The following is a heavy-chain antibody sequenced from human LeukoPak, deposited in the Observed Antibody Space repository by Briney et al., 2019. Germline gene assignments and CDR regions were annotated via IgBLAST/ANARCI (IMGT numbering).Heavy chain of an antibody. J-gene: IGHJ3*02. CDR2: IYYSGST. CDR1: GGSISSGGYY. V-gene: IGHV4-31*03. Sequence: SETLSLTCTVSGGSISSGGYYWSWIRQHPGKGLEWIGYIYYSGSTYYNPSLKSRVTISVDTSKNQFSLKLSSVTAADTAVYYCARGPGGATAEAFDIWGQGTMVTVSS. CDR3: ARGPGGATAEAFDI. D-gene: IGHD4/OR15-4a*01.